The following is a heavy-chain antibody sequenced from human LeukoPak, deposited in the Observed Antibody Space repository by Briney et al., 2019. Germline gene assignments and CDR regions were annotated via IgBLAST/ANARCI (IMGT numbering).Heavy chain of an antibody. V-gene: IGHV3-74*01. CDR1: GFTFSSYW. CDR3: ARDRGPRTGFMVREAYDY. CDR2: ISSDGDTT. Sequence: PGGSLRLSCAASGFTFSSYWMHWVRQAPGKGLVWVSRISSDGDTTNYADSVKGRFTISRDNAKNTLYLQMNSLRVEDTAVYYCARDRGPRTGFMVREAYDYWGQGTLVTVSS. J-gene: IGHJ4*02. D-gene: IGHD3-10*01.